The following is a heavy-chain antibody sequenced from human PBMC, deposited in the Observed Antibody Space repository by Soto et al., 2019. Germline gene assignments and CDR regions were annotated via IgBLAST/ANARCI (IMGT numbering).Heavy chain of an antibody. CDR3: ARVPFSSSWYGVDY. CDR2: INVYNGNT. V-gene: IGHV1-18*01. J-gene: IGHJ4*02. Sequence: QVQLVQSGTEVKKPGASVKVSCKASGYTFTSFGIGWVRQAPGQGLEWMGWINVYNGNTYYVQKLEGRVTMTTDTSTRTPYMDLRSLRSDDTGVYYCARVPFSSSWYGVDYWGQGTLITVPS. CDR1: GYTFTSFG. D-gene: IGHD6-13*01.